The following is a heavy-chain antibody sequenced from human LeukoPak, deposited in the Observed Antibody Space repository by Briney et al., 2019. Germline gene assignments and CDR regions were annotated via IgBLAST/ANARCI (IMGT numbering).Heavy chain of an antibody. Sequence: ASVKVSCKASGYTFTGYYIHWVRQAPGQGVEWMGWINPNSGGTNFAQKFQGRFTMTRDTSTTTAHMELSSLRSDGTAVYYCARARMGSAYDYFDYWGQGTLVTVSS. D-gene: IGHD5-12*01. CDR2: INPNSGGT. CDR3: ARARMGSAYDYFDY. V-gene: IGHV1-2*02. CDR1: GYTFTGYY. J-gene: IGHJ4*02.